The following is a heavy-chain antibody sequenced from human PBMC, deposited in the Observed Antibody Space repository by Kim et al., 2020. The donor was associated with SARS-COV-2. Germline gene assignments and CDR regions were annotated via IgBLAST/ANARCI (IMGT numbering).Heavy chain of an antibody. CDR3: ASIVPATYYYYGMDV. Sequence: PSLTRRVTISGDTSKNQFSLKLSSVTAADTAVYYWASIVPATYYYYGMDVWGQGTTVTVSS. V-gene: IGHV4-39*01. J-gene: IGHJ6*02. D-gene: IGHD2-2*01.